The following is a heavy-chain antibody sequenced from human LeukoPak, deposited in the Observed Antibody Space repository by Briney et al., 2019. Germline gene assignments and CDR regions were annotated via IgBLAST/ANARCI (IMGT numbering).Heavy chain of an antibody. D-gene: IGHD3-22*01. CDR2: LKSKTDGGAT. CDR1: GVTVNNIY. V-gene: IGHV3-15*01. J-gene: IGHJ4*02. Sequence: GGSQRLPCAASGVTVNNIYMSWVRQAPGKGLEWVGRLKSKTDGGATDYAAPVKGRITISRDDSKNRLYLQMNSLKTEDTAVYYCTTANYYDGSVLEYWGQGPLVTVSS. CDR3: TTANYYDGSVLEY.